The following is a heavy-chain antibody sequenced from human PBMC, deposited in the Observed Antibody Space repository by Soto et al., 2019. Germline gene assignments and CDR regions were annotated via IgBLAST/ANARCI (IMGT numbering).Heavy chain of an antibody. V-gene: IGHV1-69*13. CDR1: GYTFTSYD. CDR2: IIPIFGTA. J-gene: IGHJ6*02. CDR3: ARAEIVVVTASPLYYYYGMDV. Sequence: ASVKVSCKASGYTFTSYDINWVRQAPGQGLEWMGGIIPIFGTANYAQKFQGRVTITADESTSTAYMELSSLRSEDTAVYYCARAEIVVVTASPLYYYYGMDVWGQGTTVTVSS. D-gene: IGHD2-21*02.